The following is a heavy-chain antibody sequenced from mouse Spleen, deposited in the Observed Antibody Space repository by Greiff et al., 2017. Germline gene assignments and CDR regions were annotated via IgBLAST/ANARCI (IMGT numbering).Heavy chain of an antibody. Sequence: EVQLVESEGGLVQPGSSMKLSCTASGFTFSDYYMAWVRQVPEKGLEWVANINYDGSSTYYLDSLKSRFIISRDNAKNILYLQMSSLKSEDTATYYCARAVGRSYFDYWGQGTTLTVSS. J-gene: IGHJ2*01. D-gene: IGHD4-1*01. CDR1: GFTFSDYY. V-gene: IGHV5-16*01. CDR2: INYDGSST. CDR3: ARAVGRSYFDY.